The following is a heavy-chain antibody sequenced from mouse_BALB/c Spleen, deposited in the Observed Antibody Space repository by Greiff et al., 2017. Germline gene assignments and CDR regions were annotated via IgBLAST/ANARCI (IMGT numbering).Heavy chain of an antibody. D-gene: IGHD1-1*01. CDR2: ISYSGST. CDR1: GDSITSGY. Sequence: EVMLVESGPSLVKPSQTLSLTCSVTGDSITSGYWNWIRKFPGNKLEYMGYISYSGSTYYNPSLKSRISITRDTSKNQYYLQLNSVTTEDTATYYCARFHGSSYGFAYWGQGTLVTVSA. V-gene: IGHV3-8*02. J-gene: IGHJ3*01. CDR3: ARFHGSSYGFAY.